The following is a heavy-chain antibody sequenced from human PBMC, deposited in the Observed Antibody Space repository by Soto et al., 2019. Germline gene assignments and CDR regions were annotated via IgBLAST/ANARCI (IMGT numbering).Heavy chain of an antibody. Sequence: QVQLQESGPGLVKPSETLSLTCTVSGGTISRYYWSWIRQPPGKGLEWIGYMYNTGSTVYNPSFKGRDTISVDTSKNQFSLKLNSVTAADTAVYYCARDLWGYCGTDCYPLDVWGQGTTVTVSS. CDR2: MYNTGST. J-gene: IGHJ6*02. D-gene: IGHD2-21*02. CDR1: GGTISRYY. V-gene: IGHV4-59*01. CDR3: ARDLWGYCGTDCYPLDV.